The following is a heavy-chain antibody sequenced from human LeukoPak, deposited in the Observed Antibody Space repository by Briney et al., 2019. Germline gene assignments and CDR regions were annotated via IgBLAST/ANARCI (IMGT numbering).Heavy chain of an antibody. V-gene: IGHV4-39*07. J-gene: IGHJ4*02. CDR1: GGSISSSSYY. Sequence: SETLSLTCTVSGGSISSSSYYWGWIRQPPGKGLEWIGSIYYSGSTYYNPSLKSRVTISVDTSKNQFSLKLSSVTAADTAVYYCAGEDRSSCFDYWGQGTLVTVSS. CDR2: IYYSGST. D-gene: IGHD6-13*01. CDR3: AGEDRSSCFDY.